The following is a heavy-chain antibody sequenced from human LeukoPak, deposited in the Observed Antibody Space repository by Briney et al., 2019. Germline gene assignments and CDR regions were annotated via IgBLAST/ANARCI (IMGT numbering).Heavy chain of an antibody. V-gene: IGHV3-21*01. D-gene: IGHD2-2*01. Sequence: GGSLRLSCAVSGFKFSDYAMNCVRQAPGKGLEWVSFISGSTSSTYYADSVKGRFTISRDNAKKTLFLQMNSLRAEDTAVYYCAREYSRDKADNSCRGVYQYYYGLAVWGQGTTVTVSS. CDR1: GFKFSDYA. J-gene: IGHJ6*02. CDR3: AREYSRDKADNSCRGVYQYYYGLAV. CDR2: ISGSTSST.